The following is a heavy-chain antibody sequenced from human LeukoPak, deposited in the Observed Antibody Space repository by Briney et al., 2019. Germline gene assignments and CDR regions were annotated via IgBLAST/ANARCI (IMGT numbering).Heavy chain of an antibody. CDR2: INHSGST. CDR1: GGSFSGYY. D-gene: IGHD6-13*01. V-gene: IGHV4-34*01. Sequence: SETLSLTCAVYGGSFSGYYWSWIRQPPGKGLEWIGEINHSGSTNYNPSLKSRVTISVDTSKNQFSLKLSSVTAADTAVYYCARQRGSSWSVAHWFDPWGQGTLVTVSS. J-gene: IGHJ5*02. CDR3: ARQRGSSWSVAHWFDP.